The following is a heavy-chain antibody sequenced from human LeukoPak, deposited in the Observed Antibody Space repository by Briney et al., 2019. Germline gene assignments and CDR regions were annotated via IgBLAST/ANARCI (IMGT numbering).Heavy chain of an antibody. V-gene: IGHV1-24*01. Sequence: ASVKVSCKVSGYTLTELSMHWVRQAPGKGLERMGGFDPEDGETIYAQKFQGRVTMTENTSSDTAYMELSSLRSEDTAVYYCATGPGATMIVVVTDKGAFDIWGQGTMVTVSS. CDR2: FDPEDGET. CDR3: ATGPGATMIVVVTDKGAFDI. CDR1: GYTLTELS. D-gene: IGHD3-22*01. J-gene: IGHJ3*02.